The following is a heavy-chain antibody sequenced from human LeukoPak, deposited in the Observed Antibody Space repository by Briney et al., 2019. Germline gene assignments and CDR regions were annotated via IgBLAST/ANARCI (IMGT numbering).Heavy chain of an antibody. D-gene: IGHD4-11*01. Sequence: PSETLSLTCTVSGGSISSSSYYWGWIRQPPGKGLEWIGSIYYSGSTYYNPSLESRVTISVDTSKNQFSLKLSSVTAADTAVYYCARSRDYSNLDYWGQGALVTVSS. CDR1: GGSISSSSYY. CDR2: IYYSGST. J-gene: IGHJ4*02. V-gene: IGHV4-39*07. CDR3: ARSRDYSNLDY.